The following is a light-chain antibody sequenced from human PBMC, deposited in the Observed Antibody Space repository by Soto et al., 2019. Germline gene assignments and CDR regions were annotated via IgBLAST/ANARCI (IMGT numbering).Light chain of an antibody. CDR2: DAS. Sequence: EIVLTESPATLSLSPGETATLSCRASQSVSVYLAWYQQKPGQAPRLLIYDASNRATGIPARFSGSGSGTDFTPTISRLEPEDFAVYYCQQYGSSRWTFGQGTKVDI. J-gene: IGKJ1*01. CDR1: QSVSVY. CDR3: QQYGSSRWT. V-gene: IGKV3-11*01.